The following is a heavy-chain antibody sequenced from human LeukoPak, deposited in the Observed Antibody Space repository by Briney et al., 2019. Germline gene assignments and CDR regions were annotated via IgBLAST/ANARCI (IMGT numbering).Heavy chain of an antibody. CDR3: ARYHRGAGPGNSWINDY. Sequence: SGPTLVKPTQTLTLTCTFAGFSLSTGGVGVGWIRQPPGKALEWLALIYWDDDKRYNSSLKSRLTITKDTSKNQMVLTMTNMDPVDTGTYYCARYHRGAGPGNSWINDYWGQGILVTVSS. V-gene: IGHV2-5*02. J-gene: IGHJ4*02. D-gene: IGHD6-13*01. CDR2: IYWDDDK. CDR1: GFSLSTGGVG.